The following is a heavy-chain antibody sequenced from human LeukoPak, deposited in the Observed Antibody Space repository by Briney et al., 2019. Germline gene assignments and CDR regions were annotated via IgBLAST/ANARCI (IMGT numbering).Heavy chain of an antibody. CDR2: ISAYNGNT. Sequence: ASVKVSCKASGYTFTSYGISWVRQAPGQGLEWMGRISAYNGNTNYAQKLQGRVTMTTDTSTSTAYMELRSLRSDDTAVYYCARGGVRYFDWLFPFDYWGQGTLVTVSS. CDR1: GYTFTSYG. CDR3: ARGGVRYFDWLFPFDY. V-gene: IGHV1-18*01. J-gene: IGHJ4*02. D-gene: IGHD3-9*01.